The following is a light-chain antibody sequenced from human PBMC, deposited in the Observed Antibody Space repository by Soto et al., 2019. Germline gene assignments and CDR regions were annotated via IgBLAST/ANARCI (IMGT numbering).Light chain of an antibody. CDR2: NNY. V-gene: IGLV1-44*01. CDR3: AAWDDSMNGDV. CDR1: SSNIGSNT. Sequence: QSVLTQPPSASGTPGQRVTISCSGSSSNIGSNTVNWYHQLPGTAPKLLIYNNYQRSSGVPDRFSGSKSGTSASLAISGLQSEDEADYYCAAWDDSMNGDVFGTGTKGTVL. J-gene: IGLJ1*01.